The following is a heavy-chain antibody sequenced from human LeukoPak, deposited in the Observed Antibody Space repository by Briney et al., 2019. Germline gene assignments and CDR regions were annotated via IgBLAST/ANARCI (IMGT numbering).Heavy chain of an antibody. CDR3: ARDPKGHGPYYYYYGMDV. V-gene: IGHV4-59*01. J-gene: IGHJ6*02. Sequence: SETLSLTCTVSGGSISSYYWSWIRQPPGKGLGWMGFIYYSGSTNYNPSLKSRFTISVDTPKNQFSLKMSSVTAADTAVYYCARDPKGHGPYYYYYGMDVWGQGTTVTVSS. CDR1: GGSISSYY. CDR2: IYYSGST.